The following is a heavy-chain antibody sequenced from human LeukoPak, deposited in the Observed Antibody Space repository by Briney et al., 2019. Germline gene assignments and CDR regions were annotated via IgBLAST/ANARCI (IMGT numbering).Heavy chain of an antibody. Sequence: SETLSLTCAVYGGSFSGYYWSWIRQPPGKGLEWIGEINHSGGTNYNPSLKSRVTISVDTSKNQFSLKLSSVTAADTAVYYCARGGLRGGLWGQGTLVTVSS. CDR1: GGSFSGYY. V-gene: IGHV4-34*01. CDR3: ARGGLRGGL. J-gene: IGHJ4*02. D-gene: IGHD5-12*01. CDR2: INHSGGT.